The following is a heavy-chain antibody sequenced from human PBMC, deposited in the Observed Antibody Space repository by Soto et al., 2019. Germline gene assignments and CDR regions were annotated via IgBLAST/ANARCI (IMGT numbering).Heavy chain of an antibody. CDR3: ARDRFSRPGDYVESSRPYYYYMDV. J-gene: IGHJ6*03. Sequence: SETLSLTCTVSGGSISSGGYYWSWIRQHPGKGLEWIGYIYYSGSTYYNPSLKSRVTISVDTSKNQFSLKLSSVTAADTAVYYCARDRFSRPGDYVESSRPYYYYMDVWGKGTTVTVSS. CDR2: IYYSGST. CDR1: GGSISSGGYY. V-gene: IGHV4-31*03. D-gene: IGHD4-17*01.